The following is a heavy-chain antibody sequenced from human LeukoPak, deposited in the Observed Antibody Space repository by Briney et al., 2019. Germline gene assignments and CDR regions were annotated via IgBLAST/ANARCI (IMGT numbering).Heavy chain of an antibody. D-gene: IGHD2-21*02. J-gene: IGHJ4*02. V-gene: IGHV3-30*04. CDR1: GFTLSSYA. CDR3: ARDCGGDCYNFDY. Sequence: GRSLRLSCAASGFTLSSYAMHWVRQAPGKGLEWVAVISYDGSNKYYADSVKGRFTISRDNSKNTLYLQMNSLRAEDTAVYYCARDCGGDCYNFDYWGQGTLVTVSS. CDR2: ISYDGSNK.